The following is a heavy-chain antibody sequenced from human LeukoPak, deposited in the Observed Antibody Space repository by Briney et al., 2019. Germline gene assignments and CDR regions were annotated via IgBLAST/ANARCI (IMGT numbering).Heavy chain of an antibody. Sequence: ASVKVSCKASGYTFTSYDIIWVRQATGQGLEWMGWMNPNSGNTGYAQKFQGRVTMTRNTSISTAYMELSSLRSEDTAVYYCARSDSSSWYPHYYYYYYGMDVWGQGTTVTVSS. CDR3: ARSDSSSWYPHYYYYYYGMDV. CDR2: MNPNSGNT. J-gene: IGHJ6*02. CDR1: GYTFTSYD. D-gene: IGHD6-13*01. V-gene: IGHV1-8*01.